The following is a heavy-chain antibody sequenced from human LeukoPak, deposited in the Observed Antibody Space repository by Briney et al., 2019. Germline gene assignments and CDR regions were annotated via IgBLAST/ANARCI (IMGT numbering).Heavy chain of an antibody. CDR1: GFTFSNYW. D-gene: IGHD6-19*01. J-gene: IGHJ4*02. CDR3: ARTIREQWLTIDY. V-gene: IGHV3-7*04. Sequence: PGGSLRLSCAASGFTFSNYWVNWVRQAPGKGLEWVANIKQDGSAKYYVDSVKGRFTISRDNAKNSLYLQMNSLGAEDTAVYYCARTIREQWLTIDYWGQGTLVTFSS. CDR2: IKQDGSAK.